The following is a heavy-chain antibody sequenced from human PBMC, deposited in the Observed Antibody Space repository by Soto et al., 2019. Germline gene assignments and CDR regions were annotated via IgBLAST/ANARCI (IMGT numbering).Heavy chain of an antibody. CDR1: GGSISSGNYY. J-gene: IGHJ6*02. V-gene: IGHV4-39*01. D-gene: IGHD2-2*03. CDR3: ARLNGYCVSTNCHGYYGMDV. Sequence: PSETLSLTCAVSGGSISSGNYYWGWIRQPPGKGLEWIGSIFYSGSTYYNPSLKSRVTISVDTSKNEFSLRLSSVTAADTAVYYCARLNGYCVSTNCHGYYGMDVWGQGTTVTVPS. CDR2: IFYSGST.